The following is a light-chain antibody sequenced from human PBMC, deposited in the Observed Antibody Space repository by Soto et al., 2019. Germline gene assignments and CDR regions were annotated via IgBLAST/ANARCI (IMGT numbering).Light chain of an antibody. J-gene: IGKJ1*01. CDR1: QSINNDY. V-gene: IGKV3-20*01. CDR2: GAS. Sequence: EIVLTQSPGTLSLSPGDRATLSCRASQSINNDYLAWYQQKPGQAPRLLIYGASRRATGIPDRFSGSGSGTDFTLTISRLEPEDFEVYYCQQYGSSPRTFGQGTKVDIK. CDR3: QQYGSSPRT.